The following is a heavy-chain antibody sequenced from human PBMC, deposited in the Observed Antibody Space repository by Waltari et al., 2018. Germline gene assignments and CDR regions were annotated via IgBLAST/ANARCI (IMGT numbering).Heavy chain of an antibody. J-gene: IGHJ5*02. V-gene: IGHV4-34*01. CDR1: GGSFVGYS. CDR2: INHSGST. CDR3: ATLGGYCTNGVCYNWFDP. D-gene: IGHD2-8*01. Sequence: QVQLQQWGAGLLQPSEPLSLTCAVYGGSFVGYSWSWIRHPHGKGLEWIGEINHSGSTNYNPSLKSRVTISVDTSKNQFSLKLSSVTAADTAVYYCATLGGYCTNGVCYNWFDPWGQGTLVTVSS.